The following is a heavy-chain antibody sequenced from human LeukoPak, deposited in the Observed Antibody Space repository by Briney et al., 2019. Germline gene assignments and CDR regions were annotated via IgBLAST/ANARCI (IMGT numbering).Heavy chain of an antibody. CDR1: GFTFSSYG. D-gene: IGHD3-3*01. Sequence: GGSLRLSCAASGFTFSSYGMHWVRQAPGKGLEWVAFIRYDGSNKYYADSVKGRFTISRDNSKNTLYLQMNSLRAEDTAVYYCAKDRSDYDFFGPWGQGTLVTVSS. J-gene: IGHJ5*02. CDR2: IRYDGSNK. CDR3: AKDRSDYDFFGP. V-gene: IGHV3-30*02.